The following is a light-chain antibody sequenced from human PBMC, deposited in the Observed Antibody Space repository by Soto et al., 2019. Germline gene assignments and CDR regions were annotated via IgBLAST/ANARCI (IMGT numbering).Light chain of an antibody. J-gene: IGKJ3*01. CDR3: QQLNSYPPA. CDR2: AAS. CDR1: QGISSY. Sequence: IQLTQSPSSLSASVGDRVTITCRASQGISSYLAWYQQKPGKAPKLLIYAASTLQSGGPSRFGGSGSGTDFTLPISSLQPEDFATYYCQQLNSYPPAFGPGTKVDIK. V-gene: IGKV1-9*01.